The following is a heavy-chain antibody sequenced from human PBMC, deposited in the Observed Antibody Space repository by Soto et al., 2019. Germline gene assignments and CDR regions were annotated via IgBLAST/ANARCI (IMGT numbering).Heavy chain of an antibody. J-gene: IGHJ4*02. CDR2: IKSKTDGGTT. CDR1: GFTFSNAW. Sequence: GGSLRLSCAASGFTFSNAWMSWVRQAPGKGLEWVGRIKSKTDGGTTDYAAPVKGRFTISRDDSKNTLYLQMNSLKTEDTAVYYCTTGRRELGYYDFWSGYYLKGNYWGQGTLVTVSS. V-gene: IGHV3-15*01. CDR3: TTGRRELGYYDFWSGYYLKGNY. D-gene: IGHD3-3*01.